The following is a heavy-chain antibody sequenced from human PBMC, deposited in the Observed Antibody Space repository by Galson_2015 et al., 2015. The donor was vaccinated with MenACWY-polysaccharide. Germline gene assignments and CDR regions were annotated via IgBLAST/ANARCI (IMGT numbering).Heavy chain of an antibody. D-gene: IGHD4-17*01. Sequence: ESLKISCTGSGYSFTSNWIGWVRQMPGKGLEWMGIIYPADSDTRYSPSFQGQVTISADKSISTAYLQWSSLKASDTAVYYCARLSATGTVTFDYWGQGTLVTVSS. V-gene: IGHV5-51*01. CDR1: GYSFTSNW. CDR3: ARLSATGTVTFDY. CDR2: IYPADSDT. J-gene: IGHJ4*02.